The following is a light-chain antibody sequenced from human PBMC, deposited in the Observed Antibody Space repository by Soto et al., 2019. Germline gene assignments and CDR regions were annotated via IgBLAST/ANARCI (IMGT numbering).Light chain of an antibody. CDR1: QSVSSN. CDR3: QQYNNCPIT. Sequence: EIVMTQSPATLSVSPGERATLSCRASQSVSSNLAWYQQKPGQAPRLLIYGASTRATGIPARFSGSGSGTECTITISSPQSEDVAVYYCQQYNNCPITFGQGTRLEIK. J-gene: IGKJ5*01. CDR2: GAS. V-gene: IGKV3-15*01.